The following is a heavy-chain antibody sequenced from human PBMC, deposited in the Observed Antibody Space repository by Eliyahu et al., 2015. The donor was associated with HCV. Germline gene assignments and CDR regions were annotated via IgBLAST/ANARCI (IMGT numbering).Heavy chain of an antibody. CDR1: GFTFXSSW. CDR2: XNSDGSKI. J-gene: IGHJ6*02. Sequence: EVQLVESGGDXVXPGGSLXLSCAVSGFTFXSSWMHWVRQTPGKGLVWVSHXNSDGSKIDYADSVKGRFTISRDNAKSTLYLQMNSLRVEDTAVYYCARAGFYNGLDFWGQGTTVTVSS. CDR3: ARAGFYNGLDF. V-gene: IGHV3-74*01.